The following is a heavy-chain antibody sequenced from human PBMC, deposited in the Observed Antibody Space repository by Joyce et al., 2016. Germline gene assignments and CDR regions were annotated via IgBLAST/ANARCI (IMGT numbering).Heavy chain of an antibody. J-gene: IGHJ6*02. V-gene: IGHV3-74*01. CDR3: ARTGGSYYDYYYYGLDV. CDR2: ISSDESST. CDR1: GFTFISYW. Sequence: EVQLVESGGGLVQPGGSLRLSCTASGFTFISYWMHWVRQVSGKGLVWVSHISSDESSTSYADSVKGRFTISRDNAKNTLYLHMNSLRTEDTAVYYCARTGGSYYDYYYYGLDVWGQGTTVIVSS. D-gene: IGHD1-26*01.